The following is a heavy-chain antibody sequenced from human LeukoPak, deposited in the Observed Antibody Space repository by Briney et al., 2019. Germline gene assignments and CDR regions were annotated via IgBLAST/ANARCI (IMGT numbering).Heavy chain of an antibody. CDR3: ATETYYYDSTPPPGKDY. CDR1: GGTFSSYA. V-gene: IGHV1-69*04. J-gene: IGHJ4*02. Sequence: ASVKVSCKASGGTFSSYAISWVRQAPGQGLEWMGRIIPILGIANYAQKFRGRVTITADKSTSTAYMELSSLRSEDTAVYYCATETYYYDSTPPPGKDYWGQGTLVTVSS. D-gene: IGHD3-22*01. CDR2: IIPILGIA.